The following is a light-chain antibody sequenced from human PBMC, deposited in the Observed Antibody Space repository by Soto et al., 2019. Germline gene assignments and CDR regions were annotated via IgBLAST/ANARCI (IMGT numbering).Light chain of an antibody. V-gene: IGKV1-13*02. CDR1: QGISSA. J-gene: IGKJ5*01. CDR2: DAS. CDR3: QQFNSYPRT. Sequence: AIQLTQSPSSLSASVGDRVTITCRAGQGISSALAWYQQKPGKAPKLLIYDASSLESGVPSRFSGSGSGTDFTLTISSLQPEDFATYYCQQFNSYPRTFGQGTRLEIK.